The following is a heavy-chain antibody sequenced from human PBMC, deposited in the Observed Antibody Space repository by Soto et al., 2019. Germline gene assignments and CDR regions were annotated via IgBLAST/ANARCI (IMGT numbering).Heavy chain of an antibody. D-gene: IGHD2-2*01. CDR1: GGSFSSYY. Sequence: SETLSLTCTVSGGSFSSYYCNWVRKSAGKGLEWIGRIYPSGSTTYNPSLTSRLTLSVDTAKNQFSLRLTSLTAADSAVYYCATGRSDVVPGAMDTWGQGTLVTVYS. CDR2: IYPSGST. V-gene: IGHV4-4*07. CDR3: ATGRSDVVPGAMDT. J-gene: IGHJ5*02.